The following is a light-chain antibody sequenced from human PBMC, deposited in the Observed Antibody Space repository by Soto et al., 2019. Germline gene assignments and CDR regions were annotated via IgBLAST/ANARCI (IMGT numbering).Light chain of an antibody. CDR3: CSYAGSSTFVV. Sequence: QSVLTQPASVSGSPGQSITISCTGTSSGVGSYNLVSWYQQHPGKAPKLMMYEGSKRPSGVSNRFSGSKSGNTASLTISGLQAEDEAHYYCCSYAGSSTFVVFGGGTKLTVL. V-gene: IGLV2-23*03. CDR2: EGS. CDR1: SSGVGSYNL. J-gene: IGLJ2*01.